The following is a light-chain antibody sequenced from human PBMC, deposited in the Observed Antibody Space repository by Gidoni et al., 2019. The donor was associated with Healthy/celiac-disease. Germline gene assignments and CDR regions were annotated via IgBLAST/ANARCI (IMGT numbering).Light chain of an antibody. CDR1: QSVNSSY. J-gene: IGKJ2*01. CDR3: QQYGSSRYT. V-gene: IGKV3-20*01. Sequence: DIVLTQSPGTLSLSPGERATLSCRASQSVNSSYLAWYQQKPGQAPRLLIYGASSRATGIPDRFSGSGSGTDFTLTISRLEPEDFAVYYCQQYGSSRYTFXXXTKLEIK. CDR2: GAS.